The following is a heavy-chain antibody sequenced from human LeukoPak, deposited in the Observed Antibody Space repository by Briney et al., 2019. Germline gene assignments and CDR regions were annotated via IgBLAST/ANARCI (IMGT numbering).Heavy chain of an antibody. CDR3: AKDSVRPWGMHYYDSSAIRGRYFDY. CDR1: GFTFSSYG. CDR2: ISYDGSNK. Sequence: PGGSLRLSCAASGFTFSSYGMHWVRQAPGKGLEWVAVISYDGSNKYYADSVKGRFTISRDNSKNTLYLQMNSLRAEDTAVYYCAKDSVRPWGMHYYDSSAIRGRYFDYWGQGTLVTVSS. D-gene: IGHD3-22*01. J-gene: IGHJ4*02. V-gene: IGHV3-30*18.